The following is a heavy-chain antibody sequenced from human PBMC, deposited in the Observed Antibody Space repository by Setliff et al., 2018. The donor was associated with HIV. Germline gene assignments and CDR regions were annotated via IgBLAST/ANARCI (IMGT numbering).Heavy chain of an antibody. Sequence: SETLSLTCIISGGSFSSSSYSWGWIRLPPGKGLEWIGYIYYIGNTNYNPSLKGRVTLSVDTSKNQLSLKLSSVTAADTAVYYCARGRSRYYYDGSGYYVDYWGQGTLVTVSS. CDR2: IYYIGNT. J-gene: IGHJ4*02. CDR3: ARGRSRYYYDGSGYYVDY. CDR1: GGSFSSSSYS. V-gene: IGHV4-61*01. D-gene: IGHD3-22*01.